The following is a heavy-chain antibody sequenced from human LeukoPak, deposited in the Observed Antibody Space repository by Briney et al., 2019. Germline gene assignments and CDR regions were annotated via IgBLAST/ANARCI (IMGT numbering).Heavy chain of an antibody. Sequence: GASVKVSCKASGYTFTDYYIHWVRQASGQGLEWMGWINPNSGGTNYAQKFQGRVTMTRDTSISTAYMELSRLRSDDTAVYYCARRANYYDSSGYSGNDYWGQGTLVTVSS. J-gene: IGHJ4*02. CDR3: ARRANYYDSSGYSGNDY. CDR1: GYTFTDYY. V-gene: IGHV1-2*02. D-gene: IGHD3-22*01. CDR2: INPNSGGT.